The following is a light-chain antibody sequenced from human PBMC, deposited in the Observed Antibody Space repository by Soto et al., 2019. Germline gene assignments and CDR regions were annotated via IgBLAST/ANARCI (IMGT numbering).Light chain of an antibody. CDR1: NSNIGFNY. V-gene: IGLV1-47*01. CDR2: RNT. Sequence: QSVLPQPPSASGTPGQRVTISCSGSNSNIGFNYVYWYQQVPGAAPKLLIYRNTQRPSGDPDRFSGAKSGTSASLANSELRSDDEADYYCASLDDTLSGVFGGGTKVTVL. CDR3: ASLDDTLSGV. J-gene: IGLJ3*02.